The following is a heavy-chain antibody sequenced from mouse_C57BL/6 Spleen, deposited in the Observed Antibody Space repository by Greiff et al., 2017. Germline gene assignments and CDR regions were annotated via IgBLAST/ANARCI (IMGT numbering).Heavy chain of an antibody. CDR1: GYAFSSSW. V-gene: IGHV1-82*01. CDR3: ASSPYYYGPERGDY. CDR2: IYPGDGDT. Sequence: QVQLKQSGPELVKPGASVKISCKASGYAFSSSWMNWVKQRPGTGLEWIGRIYPGDGDTNYNGKFKGKATLTADKSSSTAYMQLSSLTSEDSAVYFCASSPYYYGPERGDYWGQGTTLTVSS. D-gene: IGHD1-1*01. J-gene: IGHJ2*01.